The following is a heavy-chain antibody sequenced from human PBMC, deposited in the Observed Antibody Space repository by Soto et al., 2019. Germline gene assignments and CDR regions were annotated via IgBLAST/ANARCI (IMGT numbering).Heavy chain of an antibody. CDR2: INHSGST. CDR1: GGSFSGYY. Sequence: QVQLQQWGAGLLKPSETLSLTCAVYGGSFSGYYWSWIRQPPGKGLEWIGEINHSGSTNYNPSLKSRVTISVDTSQNQFSLKLSSVTAADTAVYYCAGGTTSNFCDYWGQGTLVTVSS. D-gene: IGHD4-17*01. CDR3: AGGTTSNFCDY. J-gene: IGHJ4*02. V-gene: IGHV4-34*01.